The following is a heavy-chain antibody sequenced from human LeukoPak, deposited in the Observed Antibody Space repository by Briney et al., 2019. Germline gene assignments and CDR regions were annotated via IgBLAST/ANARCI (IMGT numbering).Heavy chain of an antibody. CDR1: GGSISSYY. Sequence: SETLSLTCTVSGGSISSYYWSWIRQPPGKGLEWIGYIYYSGSTNYNPSLKSRVTISVDTSKNQFSLKLSSVTAADTAVYYCARASDDTALVAYFDYWGQGTLVTVSS. D-gene: IGHD5-18*01. CDR2: IYYSGST. V-gene: IGHV4-59*01. J-gene: IGHJ4*02. CDR3: ARASDDTALVAYFDY.